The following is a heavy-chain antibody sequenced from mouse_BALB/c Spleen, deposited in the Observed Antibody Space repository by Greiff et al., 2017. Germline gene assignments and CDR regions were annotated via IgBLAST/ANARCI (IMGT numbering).Heavy chain of an antibody. CDR1: GYTFTSYW. V-gene: IGHV1-7*01. CDR2: INPSTGYT. Sequence: QVQLQQSGAELAKPGASVKMSCKASGYTFTSYWMHWVKQRPGQGLEWIGYINPSTGYTEYNQKFKDKATLTADKSSSTAYMQLSSLTSEDSAVYYCARGSYGSSFYAMDYWGQGTSVTVSS. D-gene: IGHD1-1*01. CDR3: ARGSYGSSFYAMDY. J-gene: IGHJ4*01.